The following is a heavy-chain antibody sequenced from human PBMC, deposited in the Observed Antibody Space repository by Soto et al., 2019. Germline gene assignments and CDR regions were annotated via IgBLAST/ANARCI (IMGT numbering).Heavy chain of an antibody. V-gene: IGHV4-39*01. CDR2: TYYTGST. CDR1: GGSMNDGTHY. Sequence: PSETLSLTCSVSGGSMNDGTHYWAWIRQPPGKGLEWIATTYYTGSTLYNSSLKSRATISVDTSQNQFSLELTPVTAADTAVYHCASASYFGVDVWGPGTTVTVSS. J-gene: IGHJ6*02. CDR3: ASASYFGVDV.